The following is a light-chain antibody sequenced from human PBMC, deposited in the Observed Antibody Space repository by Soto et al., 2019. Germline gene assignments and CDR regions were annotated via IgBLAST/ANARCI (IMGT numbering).Light chain of an antibody. J-gene: IGLJ1*01. V-gene: IGLV2-8*01. CDR3: SSYAGSNNQV. CDR1: XSDVGGYNY. CDR2: EVS. Sequence: QSALTQPPSASGSPGQSVTISCTGTXSDVGGYNYVSWYQQHPGRAPKLMIYEVSKRPSGVPDRFSGSKSGNTASLTVSGLQTEDEADYYCSSYAGSNNQVFGTGTKVTVL.